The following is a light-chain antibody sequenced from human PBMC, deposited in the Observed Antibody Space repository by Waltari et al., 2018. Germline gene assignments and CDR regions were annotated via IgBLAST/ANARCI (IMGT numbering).Light chain of an antibody. CDR3: QVWDSKNGHWV. V-gene: IGLV3-21*04. CDR1: NIGSKS. CDR2: YGK. J-gene: IGLJ3*02. Sequence: SYVVTQAPSVSVAPGTTARMTCGGNNIGSKSVHWYRQKPGQAPVLVMYYGKDRPSGIHERCAGSNSWSTATLMISRVEAGDEADEYCQVWDSKNGHWVVGGGTRLTV.